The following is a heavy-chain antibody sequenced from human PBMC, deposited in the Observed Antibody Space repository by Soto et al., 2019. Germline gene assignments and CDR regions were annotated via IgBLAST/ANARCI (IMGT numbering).Heavy chain of an antibody. Sequence: PSETLSLTCTVYGGSISSDFWSWIRQPPGKGLEWIGEVSQSGNTNYNPSLMSRLTISVDKSKNQFSLRLTYVTAADTGIYYCAREVPGLREVNRNWFDPWGQGTLVTVSS. CDR1: GGSISSDF. J-gene: IGHJ5*02. CDR3: AREVPGLREVNRNWFDP. V-gene: IGHV4-59*12. CDR2: VSQSGNT. D-gene: IGHD3-10*01.